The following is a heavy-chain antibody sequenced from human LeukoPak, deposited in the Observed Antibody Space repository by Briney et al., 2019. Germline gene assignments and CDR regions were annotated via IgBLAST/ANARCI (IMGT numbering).Heavy chain of an antibody. CDR1: GFSFSNYA. Sequence: GGSLILSCEASGFSFSNYAMSWVRQAPEKGLEWVSTISGIGDIIHYADSVKGRFTVSRDNSKNTLYVQMNSLRAEDTAVYYCAKNGAISSYHYMDVWGKGTTVTVSS. J-gene: IGHJ6*03. V-gene: IGHV3-23*01. CDR2: ISGIGDII. CDR3: AKNGAISSYHYMDV. D-gene: IGHD2-8*01.